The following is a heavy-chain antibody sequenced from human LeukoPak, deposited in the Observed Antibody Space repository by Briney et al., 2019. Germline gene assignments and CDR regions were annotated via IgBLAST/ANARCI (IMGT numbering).Heavy chain of an antibody. V-gene: IGHV3-23*01. CDR3: ARGPRYSFY. CDR2: VSGGGAGT. D-gene: IGHD6-13*01. J-gene: IGHJ4*02. CDR1: GFTFNLYA. Sequence: PGGSLRLSCAASGFTFNLYAMSWVRQAPGKGLEWVSSVSGGGAGTYYADSVKGRFTISRDNSQNTLYLQMNSLRDEDTAVYYCARGPRYSFYWGQGTLVSVSS.